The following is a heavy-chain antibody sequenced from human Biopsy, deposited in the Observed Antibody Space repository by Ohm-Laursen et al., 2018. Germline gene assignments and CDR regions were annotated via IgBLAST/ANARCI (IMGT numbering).Heavy chain of an antibody. CDR2: ISPSGATT. Sequence: ASVKVSCKASGHTFATSHIHWVRQAPGPGLEWMGVISPSGATTSFSQKFQGRITMTRDTSTGTVYMDLNSLGSEDTAVYYCARAGVGSDGTDSYYYGMDVWGPGTTVTVSS. J-gene: IGHJ6*02. CDR3: ARAGVGSDGTDSYYYGMDV. D-gene: IGHD5-24*01. CDR1: GHTFATSH. V-gene: IGHV1-46*01.